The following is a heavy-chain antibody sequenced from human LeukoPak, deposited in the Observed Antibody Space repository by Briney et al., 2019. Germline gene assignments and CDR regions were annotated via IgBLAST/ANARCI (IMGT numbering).Heavy chain of an antibody. CDR2: INPNSGST. Sequence: ASVKVSCKASGYTFTGYYIHWVRRAPGQGLEWMGWINPNSGSTNYAQKLQGRVTMTTDTSTSTAYMELRSLGSDETAVYYCARVDLLTGYYFFDYWGQGTLVTVSS. D-gene: IGHD3-9*01. J-gene: IGHJ4*02. CDR1: GYTFTGYY. V-gene: IGHV1-2*02. CDR3: ARVDLLTGYYFFDY.